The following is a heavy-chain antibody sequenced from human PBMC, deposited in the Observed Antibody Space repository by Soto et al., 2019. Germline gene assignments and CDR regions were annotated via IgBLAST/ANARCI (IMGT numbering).Heavy chain of an antibody. CDR3: ARAVAVPGASYGMDV. CDR2: ISAYNGNT. D-gene: IGHD2-2*01. Sequence: QVQLVQSGAEVKKPGASVKVSCKASGYTFSTYGITWVRQAPGQGLEWMGWISAYNGNTNYAEKLQGRVTMTTDTSTSTAYMELRSLRSDDTAVYYCARAVAVPGASYGMDVWGQGTTVTVSS. CDR1: GYTFSTYG. V-gene: IGHV1-18*04. J-gene: IGHJ6*02.